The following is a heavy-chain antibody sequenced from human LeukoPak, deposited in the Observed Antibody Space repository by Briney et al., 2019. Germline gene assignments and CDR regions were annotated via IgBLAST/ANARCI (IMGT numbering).Heavy chain of an antibody. V-gene: IGHV1-8*03. CDR1: GYTFTSYD. CDR2: MNPNSGNT. J-gene: IGHJ4*02. CDR3: AGGTYYYDSSGYNYLSFDY. Sequence: GASVKVSCKASGYTFTSYDINWVRQATGQGLEWMGWMNPNSGNTGYAQKFQGRVTITRNTSISTAYMELSSLRSEDTAVYYCAGGTYYYDSSGYNYLSFDYWGQGTLVTVSS. D-gene: IGHD3-22*01.